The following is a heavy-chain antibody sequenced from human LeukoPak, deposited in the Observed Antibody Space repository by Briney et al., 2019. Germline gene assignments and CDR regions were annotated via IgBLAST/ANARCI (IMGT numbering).Heavy chain of an antibody. J-gene: IGHJ4*02. V-gene: IGHV4-34*01. CDR2: INHSGST. CDR1: GGSFSGYY. D-gene: IGHD5-12*01. CDR3: ARGRGYSGYDNARVEDY. Sequence: SEALSLTCAVYGGSFSGYYWSWIRQPPGKGLEWIGEINHSGSTNYNPSLKSRVTISVDTSKNQFSLKLSSVTAADTAVYYCARGRGYSGYDNARVEDYWGQGTLVTVSS.